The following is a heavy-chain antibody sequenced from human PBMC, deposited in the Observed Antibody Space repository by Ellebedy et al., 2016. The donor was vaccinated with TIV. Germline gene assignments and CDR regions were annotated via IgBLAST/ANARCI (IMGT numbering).Heavy chain of an antibody. CDR2: IYYDSGST. J-gene: IGHJ4*02. V-gene: IGHV4-59*08. D-gene: IGHD4-23*01. CDR1: GDAMTFYQ. CDR3: ARLDGGNGNDY. Sequence: MPSETLSLTCTVPGDAMTFYQWSWIGQPPGKGLEWIGNIYYDSGSTTYNSSLSSRVTISADTSKNQFSLTLSSVTASDTAVYYCARLDGGNGNDYWGQGTLVTVSS.